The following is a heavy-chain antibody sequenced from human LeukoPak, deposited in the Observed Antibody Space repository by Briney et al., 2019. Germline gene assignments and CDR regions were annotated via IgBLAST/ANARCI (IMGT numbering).Heavy chain of an antibody. CDR3: ARVGDCSGGTCYYHYYMDV. CDR1: GGSISSGDYY. CDR2: IHHSGYT. V-gene: IGHV4-61*08. J-gene: IGHJ6*03. D-gene: IGHD2-15*01. Sequence: PSETLSLTCTVSGGSISSGDYYWSWIRQPPGKGLEWIGYIHHSGYTNYNPSLKSRVTISVDTSKNQFSLSLISVTAADTAVYYCARVGDCSGGTCYYHYYMDVWGKGTTVTVSS.